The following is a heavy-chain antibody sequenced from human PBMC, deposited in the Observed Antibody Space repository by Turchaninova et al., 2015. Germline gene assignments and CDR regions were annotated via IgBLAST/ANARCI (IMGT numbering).Heavy chain of an antibody. CDR2: SYHSGIT. Sequence: QVQLQGSGPGRVQPSETLSLPGPVPGYSFSSGGYWGWIRQPPGKGLEWIVSSYHSGITYYNPSLKSRVTISVDTSKNQFALKLSSVTAADTAVYYCARDIARFGGLFDYWGQGTLVTVSS. D-gene: IGHD3-10*01. CDR1: GYSFSSGGY. CDR3: ARDIARFGGLFDY. J-gene: IGHJ4*02. V-gene: IGHV4-38-2*02.